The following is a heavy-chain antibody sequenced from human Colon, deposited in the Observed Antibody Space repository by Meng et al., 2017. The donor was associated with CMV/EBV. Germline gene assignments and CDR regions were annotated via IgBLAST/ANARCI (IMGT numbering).Heavy chain of an antibody. Sequence: SLKISCAASGLTLGDYAMHWVRPAPGEGLEWVSAINWNSFSVAYADSVKGRLTISRDNGNNSLYLQMISLRAEDTALYYCVKDKQLNFWSGLGVALDLWGQGTLVTVSS. J-gene: IGHJ4*03. CDR1: GLTLGDYA. V-gene: IGHV3-9*01. CDR3: VKDKQLNFWSGLGVALDL. D-gene: IGHD3-3*01. CDR2: INWNSFSV.